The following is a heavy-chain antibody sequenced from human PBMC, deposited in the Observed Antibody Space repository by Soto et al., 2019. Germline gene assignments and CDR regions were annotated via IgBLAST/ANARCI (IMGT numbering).Heavy chain of an antibody. D-gene: IGHD6-6*01. J-gene: IGHJ6*03. V-gene: IGHV6-1*01. CDR2: TYYRSKWYN. CDR1: GDSVSSNSAA. CDR3: AREYSSSSRSPYYYYYYMDV. Sequence: QSQTLSLTCAISGDSVSSNSAAWNWIRQSPSRGLEWLGRTYYRSKWYNDYAVSVKSRITINPDTSKNQFSLQLNSVTPEDTAGYYCAREYSSSSRSPYYYYYYMDVWGKGTTVTVSS.